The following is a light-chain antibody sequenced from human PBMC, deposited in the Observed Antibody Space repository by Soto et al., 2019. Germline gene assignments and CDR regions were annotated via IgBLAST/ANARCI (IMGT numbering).Light chain of an antibody. Sequence: EIVLTQSPGTRSLSPGESATLSCRASQSVSSNSLAWYRRNPGQPPSLLIYGTSTRATDIPRRFSGSGSGTDFTLTITRLEPEHFAVYFCQQYGDSPPTFGQGTKVEVK. CDR2: GTS. V-gene: IGKV3-20*01. CDR1: QSVSSNS. CDR3: QQYGDSPPT. J-gene: IGKJ1*01.